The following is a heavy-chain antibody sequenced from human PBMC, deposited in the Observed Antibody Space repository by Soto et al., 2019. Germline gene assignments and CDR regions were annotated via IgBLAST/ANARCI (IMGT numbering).Heavy chain of an antibody. CDR1: GGSVSSGGYY. Sequence: QVQLQESGPGLVKPSQTLSLTCTVSGGSVSSGGYYWSWIRQHPGKGLEWSGYISYSGSTYYNPSLKTRHTISVDTSKNQFSLKLSSVTAADTAVYYCARALPAYYYSGMDVWGQGTTVTVSS. CDR2: ISYSGST. V-gene: IGHV4-31*03. CDR3: ARALPAYYYSGMDV. J-gene: IGHJ6*02.